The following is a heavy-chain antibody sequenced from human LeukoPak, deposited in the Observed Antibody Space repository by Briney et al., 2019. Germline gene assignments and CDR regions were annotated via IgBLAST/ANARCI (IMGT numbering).Heavy chain of an antibody. J-gene: IGHJ6*03. Sequence: PGGSLRLSCAASGFTSSSYRMNWVRQAPGKGLEWVGFIRSKAYGGTTDYAASVKGRFTISRDESKSIAYLQMNSLKTEDTAMYYCTGGFGDLFSHYYYYMGVWGKGTTVTISS. V-gene: IGHV3-49*04. CDR1: GFTSSSYR. CDR2: IRSKAYGGTT. CDR3: TGGFGDLFSHYYYYMGV. D-gene: IGHD3-10*01.